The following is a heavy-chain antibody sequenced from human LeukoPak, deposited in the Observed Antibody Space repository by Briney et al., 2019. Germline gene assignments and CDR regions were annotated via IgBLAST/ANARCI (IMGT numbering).Heavy chain of an antibody. CDR3: ARRRRPHYYDSSGYYGDPSRSGWFDP. CDR1: GGSFSGYY. V-gene: IGHV4-59*08. Sequence: PSETLSLTCAVYGGSFSGYYWSWIRQPPGKGLEWIGYIYYSGSTNYNPSLKSRVTISVDTSKNQFSLKLSSVTAADTAVYYCARRRRPHYYDSSGYYGDPSRSGWFDPWGQGTLVTVSS. J-gene: IGHJ5*02. CDR2: IYYSGST. D-gene: IGHD3-22*01.